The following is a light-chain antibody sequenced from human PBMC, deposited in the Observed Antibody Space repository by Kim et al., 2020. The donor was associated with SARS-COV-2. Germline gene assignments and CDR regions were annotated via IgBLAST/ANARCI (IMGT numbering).Light chain of an antibody. CDR3: TSYTSSTTWV. V-gene: IGLV2-14*04. CDR2: DVN. Sequence: GQSITISCTGTSYDVGGYNFVSWYQQYPGKAPKLMIYDVNTRPSGVSNRFSGSKTGNTASLTISGLQAEDEADYYCTSYTSSTTWVFGGGTQLTVL. CDR1: SYDVGGYNF. J-gene: IGLJ3*02.